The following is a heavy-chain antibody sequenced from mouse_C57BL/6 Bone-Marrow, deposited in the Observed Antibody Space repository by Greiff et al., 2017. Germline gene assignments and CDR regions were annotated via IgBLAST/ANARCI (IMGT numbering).Heavy chain of an antibody. CDR3: ARHEVPVYGYDGTWFAY. CDR1: GYTFTEYT. J-gene: IGHJ3*01. Sequence: QVQLKQSGAELVKPGASVKLSCKASGYTFTEYTIHWVKQRSGQGLEWIGWFYPGSGSIKYNEKFKDKATLTADKSSSTVYMELSRLTSEDSAVYFCARHEVPVYGYDGTWFAYWGQGTLVTVSA. V-gene: IGHV1-62-2*01. CDR2: FYPGSGSI. D-gene: IGHD2-2*01.